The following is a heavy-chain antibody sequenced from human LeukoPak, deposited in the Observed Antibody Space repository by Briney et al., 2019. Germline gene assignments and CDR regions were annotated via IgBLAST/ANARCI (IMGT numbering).Heavy chain of an antibody. CDR2: ISGSGGST. J-gene: IGHJ6*03. CDR3: AKDKRSTSSYYMDV. V-gene: IGHV3-23*01. CDR1: GFTFSSYA. Sequence: GGSLRLSCAASGFTFSSYAMSWVRQAPGKGLEWVSPISGSGGSTYYADSVKGRFTISRDNSKNTLYLQMNSLRAEDTAVYYCAKDKRSTSSYYMDVWGKGTTVTVSS. D-gene: IGHD2-2*01.